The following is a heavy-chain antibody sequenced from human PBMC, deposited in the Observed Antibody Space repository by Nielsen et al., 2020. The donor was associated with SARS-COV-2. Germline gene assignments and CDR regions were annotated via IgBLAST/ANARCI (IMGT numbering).Heavy chain of an antibody. CDR1: GFTFSSYG. J-gene: IGHJ4*02. V-gene: IGHV3-30*03. Sequence: GSLRLSCAASGFTFSSYGMHWVRQAPGKGLEWVAVISYDGSNKYYADSVKGRFTISRDNSKNTLYLQMNSLRAEDTAVYYCARGGYGGNSGNDYWGQGTLVTVSS. D-gene: IGHD4-23*01. CDR3: ARGGYGGNSGNDY. CDR2: ISYDGSNK.